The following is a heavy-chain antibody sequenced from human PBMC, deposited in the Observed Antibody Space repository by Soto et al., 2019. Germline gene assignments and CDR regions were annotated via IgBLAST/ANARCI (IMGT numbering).Heavy chain of an antibody. CDR2: IIPIFGTA. CDR1: GGTFSSYA. V-gene: IGHV1-69*13. J-gene: IGHJ6*02. Sequence: SVKVSCKASGGTFSSYAISWVRQAPGQGLEWMGGIIPIFGTANYAQKFQGRVTITADESTSTAYMELSSLRSEDTAVYYCARDNTFGGVIAHAEYYGMDVWG. CDR3: ARDNTFGGVIAHAEYYGMDV. D-gene: IGHD3-16*02.